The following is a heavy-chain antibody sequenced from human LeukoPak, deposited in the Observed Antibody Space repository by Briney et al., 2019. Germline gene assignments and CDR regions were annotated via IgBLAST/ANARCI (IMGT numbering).Heavy chain of an antibody. CDR3: ASVPYYYGSSGYGTWFDP. J-gene: IGHJ5*02. CDR1: GFTFSDYY. V-gene: IGHV3-11*03. D-gene: IGHD3-22*01. CDR2: ISSSSSYT. Sequence: PGGSLRLSCAASGFTFSDYYMSWISQAPGKGLEWVSYISSSSSYTNYADSVKGRFTISRDNAKNSLYLQMNSLRAEDTAVYYCASVPYYYGSSGYGTWFDPWGQGTLVTVSS.